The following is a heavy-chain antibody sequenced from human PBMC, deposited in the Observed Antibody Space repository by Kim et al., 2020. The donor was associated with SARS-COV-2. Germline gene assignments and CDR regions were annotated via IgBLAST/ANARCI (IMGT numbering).Heavy chain of an antibody. Sequence: KKYYADSVKGRFTIARDNSKNTLYLQMNSLRAEDTAVYYCARDRQQLLGYWGQGTLVTVSS. CDR2: KK. CDR3: ARDRQQLLGY. D-gene: IGHD6-13*01. J-gene: IGHJ4*02. V-gene: IGHV3-30*01.